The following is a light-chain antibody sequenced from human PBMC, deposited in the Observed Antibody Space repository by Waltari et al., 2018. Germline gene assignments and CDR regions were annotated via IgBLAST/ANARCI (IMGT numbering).Light chain of an antibody. CDR1: QTLTTY. V-gene: IGKV1-39*01. J-gene: IGKJ1*01. CDR2: AAS. Sequence: DIQLTQSPSYLPASVGDRVTIPCRASQTLTTYLNWYQQRPGTAPKFLIYAASNLETGVPSRFSGGGSGTDFTLVISSLQPEDFASYHCQQYDRYPWTFGLGTEVEIK. CDR3: QQYDRYPWT.